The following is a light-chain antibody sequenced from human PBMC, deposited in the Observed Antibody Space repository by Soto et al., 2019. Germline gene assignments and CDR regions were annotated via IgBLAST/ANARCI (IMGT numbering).Light chain of an antibody. Sequence: EIVLTQSRSGASFSPVKRGTLSGRASQSVSSYLAWYQQKPGQAPRLLIYDASNRATGIPARFSGSGSGTDFTLTISSLEPEDFAVYYCQQRSNFLTFGGGTKVDIK. CDR1: QSVSSY. J-gene: IGKJ4*01. V-gene: IGKV3-11*01. CDR3: QQRSNFLT. CDR2: DAS.